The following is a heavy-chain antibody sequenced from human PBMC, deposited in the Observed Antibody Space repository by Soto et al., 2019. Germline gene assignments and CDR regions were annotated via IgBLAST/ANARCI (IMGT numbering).Heavy chain of an antibody. Sequence: PSETLSLTCAVYGGSLSGYYWTWIRQPPGTGLEWIGEINHSGSTNYNPSLKSRVTISVDTSKNQFSLKLSSVTAADTAVYYCARYGSGKYLDYWGQGALVTVSS. V-gene: IGHV4-34*01. CDR1: GGSLSGYY. CDR3: ARYGSGKYLDY. J-gene: IGHJ4*02. D-gene: IGHD3-10*01. CDR2: INHSGST.